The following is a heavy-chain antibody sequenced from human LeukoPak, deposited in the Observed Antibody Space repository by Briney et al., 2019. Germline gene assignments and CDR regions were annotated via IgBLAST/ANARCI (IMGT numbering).Heavy chain of an antibody. D-gene: IGHD2-15*01. CDR1: GFTVSSTY. CDR3: AGRHCSGGGCYFAGADPFDY. J-gene: IGHJ4*02. Sequence: GGSLRLSCAASGFTVSSTYMSWVRQAPGKGLEWVSVIYSGGNIYYIESVEGRFTISRDTSKNTLYLQMNRLRAEDTAVYFCAGRHCSGGGCYFAGADPFDYWGQGTLVTVSS. V-gene: IGHV3-53*01. CDR2: IYSGGNI.